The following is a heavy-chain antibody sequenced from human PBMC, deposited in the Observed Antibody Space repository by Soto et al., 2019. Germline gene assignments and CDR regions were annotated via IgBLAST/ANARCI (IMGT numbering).Heavy chain of an antibody. J-gene: IGHJ4*02. D-gene: IGHD6-13*01. CDR1: GGSISSSNW. V-gene: IGHV4-4*02. CDR2: IYHSGST. Sequence: QVQLQESGPGLVKPSGTLSLTCAVSGGSISSSNWWSWVRQPPGKGLEWIGEIYHSGSTNYNPSLKCRVPISVDKSKHQFSLKLSSVTAADTAVDYCARVRQEKAGGGQQLVKAVLDYWGQGTLVTVSS. CDR3: ARVRQEKAGGGQQLVKAVLDY.